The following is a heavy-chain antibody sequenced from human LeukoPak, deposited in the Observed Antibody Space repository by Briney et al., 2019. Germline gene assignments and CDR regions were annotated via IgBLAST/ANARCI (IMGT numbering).Heavy chain of an antibody. Sequence: GGSLRLSCAASGFTFSTYWMSWVRQAPGKGLEWVANIKQDGGEKYFVDSVKGRFTISRDNAKNSLYLQMNSLRAEDTAVYYCARDLEGTHSSGWLMVRHFDYWGQGTLVTVSS. J-gene: IGHJ4*02. D-gene: IGHD6-19*01. CDR2: IKQDGGEK. CDR3: ARDLEGTHSSGWLMVRHFDY. V-gene: IGHV3-7*01. CDR1: GFTFSTYW.